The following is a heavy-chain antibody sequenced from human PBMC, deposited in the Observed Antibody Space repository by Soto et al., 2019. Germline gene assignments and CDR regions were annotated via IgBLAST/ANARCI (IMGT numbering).Heavy chain of an antibody. CDR1: GGSITSSFY. J-gene: IGHJ6*02. V-gene: IGHV4-39*01. Sequence: QLQLQESGPGLVKPSETLSLSCTVSGGSITSSFYWGWIRQPPGKGLEWIGSIYGTGNTYYNPSLKGRVTISADTSKNQFSLNLISVTAADTAVYYCRSSSRYSTDVWGQGATVIVSS. CDR3: RSSSRYSTDV. D-gene: IGHD6-13*01. CDR2: IYGTGNT.